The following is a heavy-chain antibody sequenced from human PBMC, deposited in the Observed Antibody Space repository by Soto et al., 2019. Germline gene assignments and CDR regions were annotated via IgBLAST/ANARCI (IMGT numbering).Heavy chain of an antibody. CDR3: ARPANTVADHFDL. V-gene: IGHV5-51*01. CDR2: IYPSDSDT. Sequence: PGESLKISCQVSGYTFTIYWIGWVRQMPGKGLEWMGIIYPSDSDTRYSPSFQGQVTISADQSINTAYLQWDSLNAPDTAIYYCARPANTVADHFDLWGQGTPVTVSS. CDR1: GYTFTIYW. J-gene: IGHJ4*02. D-gene: IGHD4-17*01.